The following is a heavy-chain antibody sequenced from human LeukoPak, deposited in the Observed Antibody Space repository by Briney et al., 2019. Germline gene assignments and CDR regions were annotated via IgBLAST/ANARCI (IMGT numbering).Heavy chain of an antibody. CDR2: IKSKTDGGTT. Sequence: GGSLRLSCAASGFTFSNAWMSWVRQAPGKGLEWVGRIKSKTDGGTTDYAAPVKGRFTISRDDSKNTLYLQMNSLKTEDTAVYYCTTVGGSGYTDNAFDIWSQGTMVTVSS. CDR3: TTVGGSGYTDNAFDI. J-gene: IGHJ3*02. V-gene: IGHV3-15*01. D-gene: IGHD3-22*01. CDR1: GFTFSNAW.